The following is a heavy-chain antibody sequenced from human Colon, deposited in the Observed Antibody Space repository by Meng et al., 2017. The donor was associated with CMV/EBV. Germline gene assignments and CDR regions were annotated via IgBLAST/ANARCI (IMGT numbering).Heavy chain of an antibody. D-gene: IGHD2-2*01. Sequence: ASVKVSCKASGYTFTSYDINWVRQATGQGREWMGWMNPNSGNTGYAQKFQGRVTITRNTSISTAYMELSSLRSEDTAVYYCARGSPLQGTSFYGWFDPWGQGTLVTVSS. J-gene: IGHJ5*02. CDR1: GYTFTSYD. CDR2: MNPNSGNT. V-gene: IGHV1-8*03. CDR3: ARGSPLQGTSFYGWFDP.